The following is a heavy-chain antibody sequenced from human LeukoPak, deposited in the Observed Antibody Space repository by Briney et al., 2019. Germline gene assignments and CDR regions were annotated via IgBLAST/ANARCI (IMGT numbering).Heavy chain of an antibody. CDR1: GGSFSGYY. CDR2: INHSGST. Sequence: PSETLSLTCAVYGGSFSGYYWSWIRQPPGKGLEWIGEINHSGSTNYNPSLKSRVTISVDTSKNQFSLKLSSVTAADTAVYYCARGPPYYDILTGYYPHHYFDYWGQGTLVTVSS. V-gene: IGHV4-34*01. J-gene: IGHJ4*02. CDR3: ARGPPYYDILTGYYPHHYFDY. D-gene: IGHD3-9*01.